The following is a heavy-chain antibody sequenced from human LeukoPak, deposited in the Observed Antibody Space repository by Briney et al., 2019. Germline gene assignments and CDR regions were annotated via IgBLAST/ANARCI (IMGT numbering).Heavy chain of an antibody. CDR3: ARRGGGSSTDWFDP. J-gene: IGHJ5*02. CDR2: IYYSGST. D-gene: IGHD6-6*01. V-gene: IGHV4-59*08. CDR1: GGSISDYY. Sequence: SSETLSLTCTVSGGSISDYYWSWIRQSPGKGLEWIGYIYYSGSTTSNPSLKSRVTISVDTAKNQFSLRLSAVTAADTAVYYCARRGGGSSTDWFDPWGQGTLVTVSS.